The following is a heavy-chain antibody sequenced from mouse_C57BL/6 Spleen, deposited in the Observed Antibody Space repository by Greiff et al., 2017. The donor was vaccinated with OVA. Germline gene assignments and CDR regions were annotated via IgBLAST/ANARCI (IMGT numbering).Heavy chain of an antibody. CDR2: IYPGDGDT. CDR3: AREITTVVARYFDV. V-gene: IGHV1-82*01. Sequence: VQGVESGPELVKPGASVKISCKASGYAFSSSWMNWVKQRPGKGLEWIGRIYPGDGDTNYNGKFKGKATLTADKSSSTAYMQLSSLTSEDSAVYFCAREITTVVARYFDVWGTGTTVTVSS. CDR1: GYAFSSSW. J-gene: IGHJ1*03. D-gene: IGHD1-1*01.